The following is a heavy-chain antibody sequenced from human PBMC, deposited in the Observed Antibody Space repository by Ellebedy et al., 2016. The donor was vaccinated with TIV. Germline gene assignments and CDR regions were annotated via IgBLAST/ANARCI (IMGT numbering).Heavy chain of an antibody. J-gene: IGHJ4*02. D-gene: IGHD3-22*01. CDR2: ITGSGDDT. V-gene: IGHV3-23*01. CDR3: ATDPDGLYYYDGGLDY. Sequence: GESLKISCAVSGFTFSAYAMSWVRQAPGKGLEWVSSITGSGDDTYYADSAKGRFTISRDNSKNTLSLQMSSLRAEDTAVYYCATDPDGLYYYDGGLDYWGQGTLVTVSS. CDR1: GFTFSAYA.